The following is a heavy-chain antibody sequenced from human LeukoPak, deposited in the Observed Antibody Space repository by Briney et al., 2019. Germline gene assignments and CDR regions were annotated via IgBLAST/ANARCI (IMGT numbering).Heavy chain of an antibody. D-gene: IGHD2-2*01. Sequence: SDTLSLTCSIFGHSFSTGYYWGWIRQPPGRGLEWIGSLYYSGSTYYNPSLESRVTISVDTSKNLLSLKLTSVTAADTAVYYCASVPLCGRTRCPNSDYLYYMDVWSKGTTVTVS. V-gene: IGHV4-38-2*02. CDR2: LYYSGST. CDR1: GHSFSTGYY. J-gene: IGHJ6*03. CDR3: ASVPLCGRTRCPNSDYLYYMDV.